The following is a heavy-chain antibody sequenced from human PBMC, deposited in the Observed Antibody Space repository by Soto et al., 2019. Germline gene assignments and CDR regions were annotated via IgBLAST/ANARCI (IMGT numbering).Heavy chain of an antibody. CDR2: FDPEDGET. J-gene: IGHJ4*02. CDR1: GYTLTELS. D-gene: IGHD3-22*01. CDR3: ARLTLAHDSSGYHIFDY. Sequence: EASVKVSCKVSGYTLTELSMHWVRQAPGKGLEWMGGFDPEDGETIYAQKFQGRVTMSVDRSINTAYLEWSSLKASDSAMYYCARLTLAHDSSGYHIFDYWGLGTLVTVSS. V-gene: IGHV1-24*01.